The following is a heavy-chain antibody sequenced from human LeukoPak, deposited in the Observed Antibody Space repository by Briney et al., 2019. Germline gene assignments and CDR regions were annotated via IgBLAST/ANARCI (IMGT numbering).Heavy chain of an antibody. CDR3: TRSAVVLPYYFDY. CDR2: FDPENGET. D-gene: IGHD3-22*01. Sequence: ASVKVSCKVSGYTLTELSMHWVRQAPGKGLEWMGSFDPENGETLYAQEFQGRVTLTEDTSADTAYMELISLRSEDTAVYYCTRSAVVLPYYFDYWGQGTLVTVPS. J-gene: IGHJ4*02. CDR1: GYTLTELS. V-gene: IGHV1-24*01.